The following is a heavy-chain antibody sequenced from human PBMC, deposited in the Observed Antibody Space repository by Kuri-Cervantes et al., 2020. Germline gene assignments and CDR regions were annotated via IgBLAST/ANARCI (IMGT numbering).Heavy chain of an antibody. CDR3: AKGGGDIVVVPAAKRKNAFDI. J-gene: IGHJ3*02. Sequence: GGSLRLSCVGSGFTFSSYWMSWVRQAPGKGLEWVANIKQDGSEKYYVGSVKGRFTVSRDNAKNSLYLQMNSLRAEDTAVYYCAKGGGDIVVVPAAKRKNAFDIWGQGTMVTVSS. CDR2: IKQDGSEK. D-gene: IGHD2-2*01. V-gene: IGHV3-7*01. CDR1: GFTFSSYW.